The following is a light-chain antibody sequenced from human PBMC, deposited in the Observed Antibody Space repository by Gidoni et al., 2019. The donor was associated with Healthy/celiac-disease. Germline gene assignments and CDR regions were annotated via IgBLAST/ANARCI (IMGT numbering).Light chain of an antibody. V-gene: IGKV1-5*03. CDR2: KAS. CDR3: QQYNSYPGT. Sequence: DIQMPQSPSTLSASVGDRVTITCRASQSISSWLAWYQQKPGKAPKLLIYKASSLESGVPSRFSGSGSGTEFTLTISSLQPDDFATYYCQQYNSYPGTFXXXTKVEIK. J-gene: IGKJ1*01. CDR1: QSISSW.